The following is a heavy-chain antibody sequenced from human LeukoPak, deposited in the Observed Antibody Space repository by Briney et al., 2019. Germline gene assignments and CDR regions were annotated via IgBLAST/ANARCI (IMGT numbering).Heavy chain of an antibody. CDR1: GFRFSTSA. D-gene: IGHD3-10*01. J-gene: IGHJ6*03. CDR3: GGTWSYYYYYMDV. V-gene: IGHV3-23*01. CDR2: ISDSGAST. Sequence: GGSLRLSCAASGFRFSTSAMSWVRQAPGKGLEWVSGISDSGASTFYADSVKGRFTISRDPSKNTLFLQMNSLRAEDTAVYAKGGTWSYYYYYMDVWGKGTTVTVSS.